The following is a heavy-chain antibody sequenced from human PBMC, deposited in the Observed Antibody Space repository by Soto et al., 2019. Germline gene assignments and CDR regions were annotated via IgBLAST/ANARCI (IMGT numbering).Heavy chain of an antibody. V-gene: IGHV1-3*01. J-gene: IGHJ3*02. CDR1: GYTFTSYA. D-gene: IGHD2-21*01. CDR3: ARDASLVVVIATGI. CDR2: INAGNGNT. Sequence: ASVKVSCKASGYTFTSYAMHWVRQAPGQRLEWMGWINAGNGNTKYSQKFQGRVTITRDTSASTAYMELSSLRSEDTAVYYCARDASLVVVIATGIWGQGTMVSVXS.